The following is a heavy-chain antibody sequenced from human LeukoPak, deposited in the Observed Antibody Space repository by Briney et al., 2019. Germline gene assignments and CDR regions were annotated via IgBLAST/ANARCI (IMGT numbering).Heavy chain of an antibody. CDR3: ARGQGATVPQVGKNWFDP. D-gene: IGHD1-26*01. J-gene: IGHJ5*02. Sequence: SETLSLTCAVYIDSFSNYHWNWIRQTPAKGIEWIGEVNESGGTNISPSLRSRVILSVDTSKNQFSLKLISVTVADTAIYYCARGQGATVPQVGKNWFDPWGQGTRVTVSS. V-gene: IGHV4-34*01. CDR1: IDSFSNYH. CDR2: VNESGGT.